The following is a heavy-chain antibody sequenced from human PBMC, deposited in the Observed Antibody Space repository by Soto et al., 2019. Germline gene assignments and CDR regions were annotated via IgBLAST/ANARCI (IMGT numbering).Heavy chain of an antibody. Sequence: GSLRLSCTVSGFAFNNYGINWVRQAPGKGLEWVSSISKSDYTYYSDSVKGRFAISRDNAKSSVSLQMNTLRVEDTAVYYCAREDSIIIPAVSDFWGQGTRVTVSS. J-gene: IGHJ4*02. CDR2: ISKSDYT. D-gene: IGHD2-2*01. CDR1: GFAFNNYG. V-gene: IGHV3-21*01. CDR3: AREDSIIIPAVSDF.